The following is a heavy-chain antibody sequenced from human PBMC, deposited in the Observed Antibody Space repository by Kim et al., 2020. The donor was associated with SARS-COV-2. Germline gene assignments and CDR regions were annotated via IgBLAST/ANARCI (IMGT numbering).Heavy chain of an antibody. CDR2: IYYSGST. D-gene: IGHD6-13*01. CDR3: ARDLRIAAAGMDWFDP. CDR1: GGSISSSSYY. Sequence: SETLSLTCTVSGGSISSSSYYWGWIRQPPGKGLEWIGSIYYSGSTYYNPSLKSRVTISVDTSKNQFSLKLSSVTAADTAVYYCARDLRIAAAGMDWFDPWGQGTLVTVSS. J-gene: IGHJ5*02. V-gene: IGHV4-39*07.